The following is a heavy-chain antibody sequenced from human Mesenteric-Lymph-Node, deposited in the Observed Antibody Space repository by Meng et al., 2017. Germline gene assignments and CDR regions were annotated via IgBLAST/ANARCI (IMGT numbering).Heavy chain of an antibody. CDR1: GGSNSSSNW. J-gene: IGHJ4*02. D-gene: IGHD2-2*01. CDR2: IYHSGST. V-gene: IGHV4-4*02. Sequence: LQEVGPGLVRPSGTLPLTCAVSGGSNSSSNWWSWVRQRPGKGLEWIGEIYHSGSTNYNPSLKSRVTISVDKSKNQFSLKLSSVTAADTAMYYCARGGGCSSSSCDLDYWGQGVLVTVSS. CDR3: ARGGGCSSSSCDLDY.